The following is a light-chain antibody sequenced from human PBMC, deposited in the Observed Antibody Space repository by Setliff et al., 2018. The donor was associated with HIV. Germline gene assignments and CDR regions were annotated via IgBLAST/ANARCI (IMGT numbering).Light chain of an antibody. CDR3: QVWDSNSDHLYV. Sequence: SYELTQPPSVSVAPGKTARITCGGNNIGSKSVHWYQQKPGQAPVLVFYYDGXXPSGIPERFSGSNSGNTATLTISRVEAGDEADYYCQVWDSNSDHLYVFGTXTKVTVL. J-gene: IGLJ1*01. CDR2: YDG. CDR1: NIGSKS. V-gene: IGLV3-21*04.